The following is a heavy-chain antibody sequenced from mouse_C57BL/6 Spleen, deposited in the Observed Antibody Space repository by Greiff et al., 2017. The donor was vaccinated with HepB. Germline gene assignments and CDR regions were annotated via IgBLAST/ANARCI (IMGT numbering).Heavy chain of an antibody. D-gene: IGHD1-1*01. CDR3: ARMYYYGSRDFDY. V-gene: IGHV1-55*01. CDR1: GYTFTSYW. Sequence: QVQLQQPGAELVKPGASVKMSCKASGYTFTSYWITWVKQRPGQGLEWIGDIYPGSGSTTYNEKFKSKATLTVDTSSSTAYMQLSSLTSEDSAVYYCARMYYYGSRDFDYWGQGTTLTVSS. CDR2: IYPGSGST. J-gene: IGHJ2*01.